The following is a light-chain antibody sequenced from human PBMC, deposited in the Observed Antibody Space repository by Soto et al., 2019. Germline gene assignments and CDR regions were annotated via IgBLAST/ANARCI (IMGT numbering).Light chain of an antibody. V-gene: IGLV2-11*01. CDR2: DVT. J-gene: IGLJ1*01. CDR3: CSYAGTYTFFV. Sequence: QSVLTRPRSVSGSPGQSVTISCTGSSSDVGGYNYVSWYQQQPGKAPKLLIYDVTIRTAGVSDRFSGSKSGNTASLTISGLQAEDDGDYYCCSYAGTYTFFVFGTGTKVTVL. CDR1: SSDVGGYNY.